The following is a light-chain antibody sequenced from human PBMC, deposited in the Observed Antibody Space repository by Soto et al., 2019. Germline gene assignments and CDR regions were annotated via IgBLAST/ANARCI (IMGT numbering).Light chain of an antibody. J-gene: IGKJ5*01. Sequence: DIQMTQSPSYVSASVGDRVTITCRASQGIAGYLAWYQHKPGRTPELLIHGASRLQSGVPARFSGSGSGTDFTLSINSLQPEDFATYYCQQAYSFPITFGQGTRLDI. CDR1: QGIAGY. CDR2: GAS. V-gene: IGKV1-12*01. CDR3: QQAYSFPIT.